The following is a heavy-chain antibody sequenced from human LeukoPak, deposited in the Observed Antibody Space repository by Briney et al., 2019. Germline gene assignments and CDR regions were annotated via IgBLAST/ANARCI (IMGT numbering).Heavy chain of an antibody. CDR3: ARGLAWGDY. V-gene: IGHV1-2*02. CDR1: EYTFTGYY. J-gene: IGHJ4*02. D-gene: IGHD3-16*01. CDR2: INPHSGDT. Sequence: ASLKVSCKASEYTFTGYYIYWGRQAPGQGLEWMGWINPHSGDTQYAQKFQGRVSMTRATSINTAHMELSRLRADDTAVYYCARGLAWGDYWGQGTLVTVSS.